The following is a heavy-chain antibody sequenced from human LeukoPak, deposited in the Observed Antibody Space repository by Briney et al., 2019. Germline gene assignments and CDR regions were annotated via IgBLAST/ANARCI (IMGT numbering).Heavy chain of an antibody. CDR2: IIPIFGTA. CDR3: ATGYDILTGFGY. D-gene: IGHD3-9*01. CDR1: GGTFSSYA. V-gene: IGHV1-69*13. J-gene: IGHJ4*02. Sequence: SVKVPXKAPGGTFSSYAISWVRQAPGQGLEWMGGIIPIFGTANYAQKFQGRVTITADESTSTAYMELSSLRSEDTAVYYCATGYDILTGFGYRGQGTLVTVSS.